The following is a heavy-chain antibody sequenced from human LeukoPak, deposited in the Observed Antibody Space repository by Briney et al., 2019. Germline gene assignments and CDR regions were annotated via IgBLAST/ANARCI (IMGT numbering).Heavy chain of an antibody. CDR2: ISGSGGST. CDR1: GFTFSSYA. V-gene: IGHV3-23*01. Sequence: GGSLRLSCAASGFTFSSYAMSWVRQAPGKGLEWVSAISGSGGSTYYADSVKGRFTISRDNSKTTLYLQMNSLRAEDTAVCYCAKDYYGSGSCQFDYWAREPWSPSPQ. CDR3: AKDYYGSGSCQFDY. J-gene: IGHJ4*02. D-gene: IGHD3-10*01.